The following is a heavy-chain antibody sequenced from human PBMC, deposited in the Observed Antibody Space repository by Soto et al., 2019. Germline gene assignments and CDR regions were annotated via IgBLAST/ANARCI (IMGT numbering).Heavy chain of an antibody. Sequence: EMQLVESGGGLLQPGGSLRLSCAGSGFTFIIYWLSWVRQAPGKGLGWVASIKEDGSEKYYVDSVKCRFTISRDNAKNSLYLQMNSLRAEDTAVYYCARLRPTSYFDYWGQGTLVTVSS. CDR1: GFTFIIYW. D-gene: IGHD3-10*01. J-gene: IGHJ4*02. CDR2: IKEDGSEK. CDR3: ARLRPTSYFDY. V-gene: IGHV3-7*01.